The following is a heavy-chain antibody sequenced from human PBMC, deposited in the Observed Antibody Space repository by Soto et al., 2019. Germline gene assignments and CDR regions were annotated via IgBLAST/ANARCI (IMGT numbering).Heavy chain of an antibody. CDR2: INHSGST. V-gene: IGHV4-34*01. CDR3: ARGVTIFGVAKRWFDP. CDR1: GGPFSGYY. D-gene: IGHD3-3*01. Sequence: PSETLSLTCAVYGGPFSGYYWSWIRQPPGKGLEWIGEINHSGSTNYNPSLKSRVTISVDTSKNQFSLKLSSVTAADTAVYYCARGVTIFGVAKRWFDPWGQGTLVTVSS. J-gene: IGHJ5*02.